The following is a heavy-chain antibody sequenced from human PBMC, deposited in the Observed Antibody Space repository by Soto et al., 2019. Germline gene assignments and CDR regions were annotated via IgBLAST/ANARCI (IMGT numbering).Heavy chain of an antibody. CDR3: ARESIAGAFDY. J-gene: IGHJ4*02. Sequence: GGSLRLSCAASGFTFSSYAMHWVRQAPGKGLEWVAVISYDGSNKYYADSVKGRFTIFRDNSKNTLYPQMNSLRAEDTAVYYCARESIAGAFDYWGQGTLVTVSS. CDR2: ISYDGSNK. V-gene: IGHV3-30-3*01. CDR1: GFTFSSYA. D-gene: IGHD6-6*01.